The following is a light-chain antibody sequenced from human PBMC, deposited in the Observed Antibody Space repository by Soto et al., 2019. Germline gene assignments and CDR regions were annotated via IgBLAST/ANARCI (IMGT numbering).Light chain of an antibody. CDR2: GTS. Sequence: EIVLTQSPGTLSLSPGERATLSCRASQSVSSTYLAWYQQKPGQAPRLLISGTSSRATGIPDRFGGSGSGTDFTLTISRLEPEDFAVYYCQQYGSSPWTFGQGTKVEIK. CDR1: QSVSSTY. J-gene: IGKJ1*01. CDR3: QQYGSSPWT. V-gene: IGKV3-20*01.